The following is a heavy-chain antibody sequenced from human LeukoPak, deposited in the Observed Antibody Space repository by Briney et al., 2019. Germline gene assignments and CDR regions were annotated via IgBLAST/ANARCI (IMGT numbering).Heavy chain of an antibody. D-gene: IGHD3-3*01. CDR3: ARNVRLPVAIFGVVIAYYMDV. J-gene: IGHJ6*03. Sequence: ASVKVSCKASGYTFTSYYMHWVRQAPGQGLEWMGIINPSGGSTSYAQKFQGRVIMTRDTSTSTVYMELSSLRPEDTAVYYCARNVRLPVAIFGVVIAYYMDVWGKGTTVTVSS. CDR1: GYTFTSYY. V-gene: IGHV1-46*01. CDR2: INPSGGST.